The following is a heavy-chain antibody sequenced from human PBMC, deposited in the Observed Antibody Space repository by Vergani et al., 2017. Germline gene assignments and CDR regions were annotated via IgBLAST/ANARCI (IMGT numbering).Heavy chain of an antibody. J-gene: IGHJ3*02. D-gene: IGHD3-10*01. V-gene: IGHV3-71*04. Sequence: VQLVESGGGLVKPGGSLRLSCAASGFTFSDYYMTWIRQAPGQGLEWVGGIRSKAYGQATIYAASVKGRFTISRDDSKSIAYLQMNNLQTEDTAMYYCVRDQVTMLRGSDALDIWGQGTMVTVSS. CDR1: GFTFSDYY. CDR2: IRSKAYGQAT. CDR3: VRDQVTMLRGSDALDI.